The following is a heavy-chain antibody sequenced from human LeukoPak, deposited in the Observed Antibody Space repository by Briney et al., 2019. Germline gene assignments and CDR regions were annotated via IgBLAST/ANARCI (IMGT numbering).Heavy chain of an antibody. CDR2: ISSSGSTI. Sequence: GGSLRLSCAASGFTFSDYYMSWIRQAPGKGLEWVSYISSSGSTIYYADSVKGRFTISRDNAKNSLYLQMNSLRAEDTAVHYCAAPSPGLTFDIWGQGTMVTVSS. J-gene: IGHJ3*02. D-gene: IGHD4/OR15-4a*01. V-gene: IGHV3-11*04. CDR1: GFTFSDYY. CDR3: AAPSPGLTFDI.